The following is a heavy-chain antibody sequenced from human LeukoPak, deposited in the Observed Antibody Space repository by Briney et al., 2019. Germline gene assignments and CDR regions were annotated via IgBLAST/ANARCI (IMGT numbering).Heavy chain of an antibody. V-gene: IGHV3-23*01. CDR2: ISGSGGSA. CDR1: GFTFSSYA. CDR3: AKVEPYYYDSSGYPLFDY. Sequence: SGGSLRLSCAASGFTFSSYAMSWVRQAPGKGLEWVSAISGSGGSAYYADSVKGRFTISRDNSKNTLYLQMNSLRAEDTAVYYCAKVEPYYYDSSGYPLFDYWGQGTLVTVSS. J-gene: IGHJ4*02. D-gene: IGHD3-22*01.